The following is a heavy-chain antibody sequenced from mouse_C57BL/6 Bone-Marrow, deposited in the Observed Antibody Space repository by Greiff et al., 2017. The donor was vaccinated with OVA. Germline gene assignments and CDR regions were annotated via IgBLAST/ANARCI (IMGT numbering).Heavy chain of an antibody. CDR2: IYPGSGST. CDR1: GYTFTSYW. J-gene: IGHJ2*01. D-gene: IGHD2-4*01. V-gene: IGHV1-55*01. CDR3: ARRGLRQDY. Sequence: VQLQQPGAELVKPGASVKMSCKASGYTFTSYWITWVKQRPGQGLEWVGDIYPGSGSTNYNEKVKSKVTLTVDTSSSTAYMHLSSLTSEDSAVYCCARRGLRQDYWGQCTTLTVSS.